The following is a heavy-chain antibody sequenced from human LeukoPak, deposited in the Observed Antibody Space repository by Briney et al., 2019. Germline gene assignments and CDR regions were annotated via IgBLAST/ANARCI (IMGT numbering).Heavy chain of an antibody. CDR2: IGTAGDT. J-gene: IGHJ4*02. Sequence: GGSLRLSCAASGFTFSSYDMHWVRQATGKGLEWVSAIGTAGDTYYPGSVKGRFTISRENAKNSLYLQMNSLRAGDTAVYYCARASTRGSGSDFDYWGQGTLVTVSS. CDR1: GFTFSSYD. D-gene: IGHD3-10*01. CDR3: ARASTRGSGSDFDY. V-gene: IGHV3-13*01.